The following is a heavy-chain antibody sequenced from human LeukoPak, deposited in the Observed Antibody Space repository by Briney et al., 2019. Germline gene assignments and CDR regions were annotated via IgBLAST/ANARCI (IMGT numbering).Heavy chain of an antibody. CDR3: ARYCSSTNCYKGGFDP. J-gene: IGHJ5*02. D-gene: IGHD2-2*02. V-gene: IGHV4-31*03. Sequence: TLSLTSTVPGGSIISGGYCSSWIRHHPRNGLESIGYIDYSGSTYSNPSLKTRVTISVDTSKNQFSLSLSSVTAADTAVYYCARYCSSTNCYKGGFDPCGQGTLVTVSS. CDR2: IDYSGST. CDR1: GGSIISGGYC.